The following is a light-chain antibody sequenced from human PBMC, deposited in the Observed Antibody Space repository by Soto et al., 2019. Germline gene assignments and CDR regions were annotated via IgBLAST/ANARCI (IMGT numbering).Light chain of an antibody. CDR3: SAWDDSLLGPV. J-gene: IGLJ3*02. CDR2: NDD. Sequence: QSVLTQPPSVSEAPRQRVTISCSGSSSNIGSNAVNWYQQYPGKAPKLLIYNDDLLPSGVSDRFSGSRSGSSASLAINGLQSQDEADYYCSAWDDSLLGPVFGGGTKVTVL. CDR1: SSNIGSNA. V-gene: IGLV1-36*01.